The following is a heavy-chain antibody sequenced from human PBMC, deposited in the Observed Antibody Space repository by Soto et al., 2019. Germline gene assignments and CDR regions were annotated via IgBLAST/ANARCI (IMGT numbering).Heavy chain of an antibody. V-gene: IGHV3-21*01. CDR2: ISSSSSYI. J-gene: IGHJ4*02. Sequence: EVQLVESGGGLVKPGGSLRLSCAASGFTFSSYSMNWVRQAPGKGLEWVSPISSSSSYIYYADSVKGRFTISRDNAKNSLYLQMNSLRAEDTAVYYCAQLGYYYGSGSYYNLSIWGQGTLVTVSS. D-gene: IGHD3-10*01. CDR3: AQLGYYYGSGSYYNLSI. CDR1: GFTFSSYS.